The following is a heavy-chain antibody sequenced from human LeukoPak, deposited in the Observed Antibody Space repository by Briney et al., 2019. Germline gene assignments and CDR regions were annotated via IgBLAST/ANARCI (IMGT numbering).Heavy chain of an antibody. CDR2: IYYSGST. D-gene: IGHD3-3*01. CDR3: ARTLYSRGFYTVDY. Sequence: SETQSLTCIVSGGSISNSYWSWIRQPPGKGLQWIGYIYYSGSTNYNPSLKSRVTISGDTSKNQFSLKLSSVTAADTAVYYCARTLYSRGFYTVDYWGQGTLVTVSS. J-gene: IGHJ4*02. CDR1: GGSISNSY. V-gene: IGHV4-59*08.